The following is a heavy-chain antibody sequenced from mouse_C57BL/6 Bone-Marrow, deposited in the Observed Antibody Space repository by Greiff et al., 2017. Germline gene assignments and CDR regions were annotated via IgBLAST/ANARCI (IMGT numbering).Heavy chain of an antibody. CDR1: GYTFTSYG. CDR3: AGSGLITTVVATRFAY. Sequence: VQLQQSGAELARPGASVKLSCKASGYTFTSYGISWVKQRTGQGLEWIGEIYPRSGNTNYNEKFKGKATLTADKSSSTAYMELRSLPSEDSAVFFCAGSGLITTVVATRFAYWGQGTLVTVSA. J-gene: IGHJ3*01. CDR2: IYPRSGNT. D-gene: IGHD1-1*01. V-gene: IGHV1-81*01.